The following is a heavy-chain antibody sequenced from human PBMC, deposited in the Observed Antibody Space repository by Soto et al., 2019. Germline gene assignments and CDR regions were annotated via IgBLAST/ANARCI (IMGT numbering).Heavy chain of an antibody. CDR1: GGTFSSYA. D-gene: IGHD2-15*01. CDR3: ATRICSGGSCYAEYFQH. Sequence: SVKVSCKSSGGTFSSYAISWVRQAPGQWLEWMGGIIPIFGTANYAQKFQGRVTITADESTSTAYMELSSLRSEDTAVYYCATRICSGGSCYAEYFQHWGQGTLVTVSS. J-gene: IGHJ1*01. CDR2: IIPIFGTA. V-gene: IGHV1-69*13.